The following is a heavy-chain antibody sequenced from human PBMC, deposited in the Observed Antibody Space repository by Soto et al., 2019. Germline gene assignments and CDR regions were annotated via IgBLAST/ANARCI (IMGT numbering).Heavy chain of an antibody. J-gene: IGHJ4*02. CDR3: ARPHHPYDSSGYYYY. V-gene: IGHV5-51*01. CDR2: IYPGDSDT. D-gene: IGHD3-22*01. Sequence: GESLKISCKGSGYSFTSYWIGWVRQMPGKGPEWMGIIYPGDSDTRYSPSFQGQVTISADKSISTAYLQWSSLKASDTAMYYCARPHHPYDSSGYYYYWGQGTLVTVSS. CDR1: GYSFTSYW.